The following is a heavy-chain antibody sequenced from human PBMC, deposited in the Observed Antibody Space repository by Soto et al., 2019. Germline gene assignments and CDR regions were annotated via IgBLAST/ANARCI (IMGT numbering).Heavy chain of an antibody. CDR2: IIPILGIA. Sequence: QVQLVQSGAEVKKPGSSVKVSCKASGGTFSSYTISWVRQAPGQGLEWMGRIIPILGIANNAQKFQGRVTITAYKSTSTAYMELRSLRSEDTAVYYCAMEYCSSTSCYRDYWGQGTLVTVSS. V-gene: IGHV1-69*02. J-gene: IGHJ4*02. CDR3: AMEYCSSTSCYRDY. CDR1: GGTFSSYT. D-gene: IGHD2-2*02.